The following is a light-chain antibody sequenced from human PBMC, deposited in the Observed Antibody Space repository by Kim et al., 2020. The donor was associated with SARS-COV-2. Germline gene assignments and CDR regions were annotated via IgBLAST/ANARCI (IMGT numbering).Light chain of an antibody. J-gene: IGKJ1*01. CDR2: GAS. CDR1: QSVSSNY. V-gene: IGKV3-20*01. CDR3: QQYGSSPRT. Sequence: PGERATHACRASQSVSSNYLAWYQQKPGQAPRLLIYGASSRAAGIPDRFSGSGSGTDFTLTISRLEPDDYAVYYCQQYGSSPRTFGQGTKVDIK.